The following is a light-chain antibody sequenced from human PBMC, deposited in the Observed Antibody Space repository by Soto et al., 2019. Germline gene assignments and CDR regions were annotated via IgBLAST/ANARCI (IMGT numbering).Light chain of an antibody. V-gene: IGKV3-11*01. CDR1: QTVNSR. J-gene: IGKJ1*01. Sequence: EIVLTQSPATLSSSPVERATLSCRASQTVNSRLAWYQHKPGQAPRLLIYHTSNRATGIPARFSGSGSGTDFTLTISSLEPEDFAVYYCHKRQSWPRTCGQGTKVDIK. CDR2: HTS. CDR3: HKRQSWPRT.